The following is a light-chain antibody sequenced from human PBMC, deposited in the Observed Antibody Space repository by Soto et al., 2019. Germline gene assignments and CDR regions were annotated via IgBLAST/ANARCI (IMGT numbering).Light chain of an antibody. V-gene: IGLV2-11*01. CDR1: SSDVGGYNF. CDR3: CSYAGSYTHV. Sequence: QSALTQPRSVSGSPGQSVTISCTGTSSDVGGYNFVSWFQQHPGKAPKLIIYDVIKQPSGVPHHFSGSKSGNTASLTISGLQAEDEADYFCCSYAGSYTHVFGTGTKLTVL. CDR2: DVI. J-gene: IGLJ1*01.